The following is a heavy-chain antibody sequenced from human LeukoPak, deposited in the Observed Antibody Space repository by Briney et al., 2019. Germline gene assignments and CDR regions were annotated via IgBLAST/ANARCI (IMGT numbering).Heavy chain of an antibody. CDR2: IYATGDT. V-gene: IGHV4-4*07. CDR3: ARGCTNPREPHAFDI. J-gene: IGHJ3*02. CDR1: GGSINNFY. D-gene: IGHD2-8*01. Sequence: SETLSLTCSVSGGSINNFYWTWIRQPAGKGLEWIGRIYATGDTNYNPSLKSRLTLSVDTSKNQFSLKLRSVTAADTAVYYCARGCTNPREPHAFDIWGQGTMVTVSS.